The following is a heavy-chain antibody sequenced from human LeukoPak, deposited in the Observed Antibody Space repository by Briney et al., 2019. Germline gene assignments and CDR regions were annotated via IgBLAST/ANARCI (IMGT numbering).Heavy chain of an antibody. Sequence: PGGSLRLSCAASGFTFSSYEMNWVRQAPGKGLEWVSYISTSGSTIYYADSVKGRFTISRDNAKNSLYLQMNSLRAEDTAVYYCARDSGRWLLYWGQGTLVTVSS. J-gene: IGHJ4*02. CDR2: ISTSGSTI. V-gene: IGHV3-48*03. D-gene: IGHD5-12*01. CDR1: GFTFSSYE. CDR3: ARDSGRWLLY.